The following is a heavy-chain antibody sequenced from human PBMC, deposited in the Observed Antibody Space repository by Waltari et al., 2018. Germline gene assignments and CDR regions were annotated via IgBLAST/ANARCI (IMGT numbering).Heavy chain of an antibody. D-gene: IGHD6-13*01. CDR3: ARGARGAAADSPYYYYGMDV. CDR1: GGTFSSYA. V-gene: IGHV1-69*01. CDR2: IIPIFGTA. J-gene: IGHJ6*02. Sequence: QVQLVQSGAEVKKPGSSVKVSCKASGGTFSSYAISWVRQAPGQGLAWMGGIIPIFGTANYAQKFQGRVTITADESTSTAYMELSSLRSEDTAVYYCARGARGAAADSPYYYYGMDVWGQGTTVTVSS.